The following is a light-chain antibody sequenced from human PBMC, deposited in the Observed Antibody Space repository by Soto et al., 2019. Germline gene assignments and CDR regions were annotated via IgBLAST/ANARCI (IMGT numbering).Light chain of an antibody. CDR1: QSVSSN. CDR2: GAS. Sequence: EIVMPKSPVTLSFSPWERASLSCRASQSVSSNLAWYQQKPGQAPRLLIYGASTRASGIPARFSGSGSGTEFTLTISSLQSEDFAVYYCQQYNNWPPITFGLGTRLEIK. V-gene: IGKV3-15*01. CDR3: QQYNNWPPIT. J-gene: IGKJ5*01.